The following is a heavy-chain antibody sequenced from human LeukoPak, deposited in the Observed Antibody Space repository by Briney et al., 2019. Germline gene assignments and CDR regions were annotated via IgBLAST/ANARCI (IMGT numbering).Heavy chain of an antibody. V-gene: IGHV3-73*01. CDR1: GFTLSGSV. CDR2: IRSKANSYAT. D-gene: IGHD6-6*01. CDR3: TSQSIAARPTSL. Sequence: GGSLRLSCAASGFTLSGSVMHWVRQASGKGLEWVGRIRSKANSYATAYAASVKGRFTISRDDSKNTAYLQMNSLKTEDTAVYYCTSQSIAARPTSLWGQGTLVTVSS. J-gene: IGHJ4*02.